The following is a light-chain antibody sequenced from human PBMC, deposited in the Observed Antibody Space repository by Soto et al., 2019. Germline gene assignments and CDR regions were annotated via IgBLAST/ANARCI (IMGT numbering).Light chain of an antibody. J-gene: IGLJ2*01. V-gene: IGLV2-14*01. CDR3: NSYTNSSAVV. Sequence: QSLRTHQASWSGSPGQSITISCAGTRDDIGAYDYVSWYQQHPGNAPKLLVYEVTNRPSGVSDRFSGSKSGNTASLTISGFQAEDEADYYCNSYTNSSAVVFGEGTRVTVL. CDR2: EVT. CDR1: RDDIGAYDY.